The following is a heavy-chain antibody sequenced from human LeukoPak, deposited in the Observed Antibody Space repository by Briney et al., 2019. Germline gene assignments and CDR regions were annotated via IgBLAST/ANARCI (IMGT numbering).Heavy chain of an antibody. D-gene: IGHD3-10*01. CDR1: GGSISNGDYY. J-gene: IGHJ5*02. CDR2: INHSGST. V-gene: IGHV4-34*01. CDR3: AMTEEDYYGSGSHEWFDP. Sequence: PSETLSLTCTVSGGSISNGDYYWSWIRQPPGKGLEWIGEINHSGSTNYNPSLKSRVTISVDTSKNQFSLKLSSVTAADTAVYYCAMTEEDYYGSGSHEWFDPWGQGTLVTVSS.